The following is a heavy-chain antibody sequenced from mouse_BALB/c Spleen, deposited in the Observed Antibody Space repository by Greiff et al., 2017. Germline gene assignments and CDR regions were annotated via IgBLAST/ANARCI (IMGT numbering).Heavy chain of an antibody. V-gene: IGHV14-3*02. J-gene: IGHJ1*01. D-gene: IGHD2-10*02. CDR2: IDPANGNT. Sequence: VQLQQSGAELVKPGASVKLSCTASGFNIKDTYMHWVKQRPEQGLEWIGRIDPANGNTKYDPKFQGKATITADTSSNTAYLQLSSLTSEDTAVYYCARGGYGNYWYFDVWGAGTTVTVSS. CDR3: ARGGYGNYWYFDV. CDR1: GFNIKDTY.